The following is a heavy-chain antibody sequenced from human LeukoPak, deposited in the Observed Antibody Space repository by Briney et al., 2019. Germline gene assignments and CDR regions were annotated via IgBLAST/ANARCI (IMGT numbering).Heavy chain of an antibody. Sequence: ASVKVSCKVSGYTLTELSMHWVRQAPGKGLEWMGGFDPEDGEIIFAQKFQGRVTMTEDTSTDTAYMELSSLGSEDTAVYYCATDLGRSRFDYWGQGTLVTVSS. J-gene: IGHJ4*02. V-gene: IGHV1-24*01. CDR3: ATDLGRSRFDY. CDR2: FDPEDGEI. CDR1: GYTLTELS. D-gene: IGHD4-17*01.